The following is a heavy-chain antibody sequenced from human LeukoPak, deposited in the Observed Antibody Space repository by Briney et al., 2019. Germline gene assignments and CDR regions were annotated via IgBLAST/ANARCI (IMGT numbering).Heavy chain of an antibody. J-gene: IGHJ4*02. Sequence: GGSLRLSCAGSGFIFSDFYMSWIRQAPGKGLEWVANIKQDGSVKYYVDSVKGRFTISRDNAKNSLYLQMNSLRAEDTAVYYCARANRDGYINYWGQGTLVTVSS. V-gene: IGHV3-7*01. CDR2: IKQDGSVK. CDR3: ARANRDGYINY. D-gene: IGHD5-24*01. CDR1: GFIFSDFY.